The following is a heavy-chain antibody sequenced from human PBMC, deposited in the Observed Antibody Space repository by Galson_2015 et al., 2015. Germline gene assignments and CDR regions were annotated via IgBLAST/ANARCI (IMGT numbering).Heavy chain of an antibody. Sequence: SLRLSCAASGFTFSSYGMHWVRQAPGKGLEWVAVIWYDGSNKYYADSVKGRFTISRDNSKNTLYLQMNSLRAEDTAVYYYARDPECMLVGYYYYGMDVWGQGNPGHRLL. V-gene: IGHV3-33*01. CDR1: GFTFSSYG. CDR2: IWYDGSNK. D-gene: IGHD2-8*01. CDR3: ARDPECMLVGYYYYGMDV. J-gene: IGHJ6*02.